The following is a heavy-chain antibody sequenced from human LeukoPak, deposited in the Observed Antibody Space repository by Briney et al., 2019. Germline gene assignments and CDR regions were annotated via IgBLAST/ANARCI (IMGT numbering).Heavy chain of an antibody. Sequence: ASVKVSCKASGYTFTGYYMHWVRQAPGQALEWMGGINPNSGGTNPAQKLQGRVTMTRDTSIITAYMELSRLRSEDTAVYYCARAWRTYDFWSGYYPDYWGQGNLVTVSS. D-gene: IGHD3-3*01. CDR2: INPNSGGT. CDR3: ARAWRTYDFWSGYYPDY. CDR1: GYTFTGYY. J-gene: IGHJ4*02. V-gene: IGHV1-2*02.